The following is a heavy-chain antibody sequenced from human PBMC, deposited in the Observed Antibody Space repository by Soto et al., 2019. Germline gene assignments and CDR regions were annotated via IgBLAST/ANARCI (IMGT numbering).Heavy chain of an antibody. CDR1: GFTFSSYA. Sequence: EVQLLESGGGLVQPGGSLRLSCAASGFTFSSYAMSWVRQAPGKGLEWVSAISGSGGSTYYADSVKGRFTISRDNSKNTLYLQMNRLRAEDTAVYYCAKVGPGIVATIKVGVADYWCQGTLVTDSS. J-gene: IGHJ4*02. CDR3: AKVGPGIVATIKVGVADY. CDR2: ISGSGGST. V-gene: IGHV3-23*01. D-gene: IGHD5-12*01.